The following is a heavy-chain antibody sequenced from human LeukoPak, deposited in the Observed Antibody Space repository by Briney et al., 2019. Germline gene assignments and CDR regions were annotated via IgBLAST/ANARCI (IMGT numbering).Heavy chain of an antibody. D-gene: IGHD6-13*01. V-gene: IGHV3-23*01. J-gene: IGHJ4*02. CDR1: GFTFSSYA. CDR3: ARMRRGYTSSSVGY. CDR2: ISDSGATT. Sequence: GGSLRLSCAASGFTFSSYAMSWVRQAPGKGLEWVSTISDSGATTYYADSVKGRFTISRDNSKNTLYLQMNSLRAEDTAVYYCARMRRGYTSSSVGYWGQGTLVTVSS.